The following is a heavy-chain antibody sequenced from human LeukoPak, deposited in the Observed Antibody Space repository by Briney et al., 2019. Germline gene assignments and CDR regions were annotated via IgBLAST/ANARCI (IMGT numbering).Heavy chain of an antibody. D-gene: IGHD4-23*01. CDR2: ISYDGSNK. V-gene: IGHV3-30*18. CDR1: GFTFNTYG. CDR3: AKGLLGNSQRGYFDY. Sequence: GRSLRLSCAASGFTFNTYGMHWVRQAPGKGLEWVAVISYDGSNKYCADSVKGRFTISRDNSKNTLYLQMNSLRTEDTAVYFCAKGLLGNSQRGYFDYWGQGTLVTVSS. J-gene: IGHJ4*02.